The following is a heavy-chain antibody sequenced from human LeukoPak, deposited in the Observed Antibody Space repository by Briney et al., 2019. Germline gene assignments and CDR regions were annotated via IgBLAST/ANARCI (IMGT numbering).Heavy chain of an antibody. CDR1: GFTFSDCY. CDR3: ARGRHYYYDSSGYYYY. J-gene: IGHJ4*02. Sequence: GGSLRLSCAASGFTFSDCYMSWIRQAPGKGLEWVSYISSSGSTIYYADSVKGRFTISRDNAKNSLYLQMNSLRAEDTAVYYCARGRHYYYDSSGYYYYWGQGTLVTVSS. V-gene: IGHV3-11*04. D-gene: IGHD3-22*01. CDR2: ISSSGSTI.